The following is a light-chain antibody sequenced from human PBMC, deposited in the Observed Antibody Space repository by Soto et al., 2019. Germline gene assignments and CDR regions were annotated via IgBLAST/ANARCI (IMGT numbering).Light chain of an antibody. CDR2: EGT. Sequence: QSALTQPASVSGSPGQSITISCTATSSDVGSYNLVSWYQQHPGKAPKLMIYEGTKRPSGVSNRFSGSKSGNTASLTISGLQAEDEDDYYCCSYGGITLFGGGTKVTVL. CDR3: CSYGGITL. V-gene: IGLV2-23*01. CDR1: SSDVGSYNL. J-gene: IGLJ2*01.